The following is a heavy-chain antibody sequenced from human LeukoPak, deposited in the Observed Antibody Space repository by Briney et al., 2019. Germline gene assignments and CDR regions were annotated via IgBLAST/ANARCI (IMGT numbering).Heavy chain of an antibody. CDR3: ARDNFLYCSSSTCLFDY. CDR2: INPNYGDT. CDR1: GYTFTDYY. D-gene: IGHD2-2*01. V-gene: IGHV1-2*02. J-gene: IGHJ4*02. Sequence: ASVKVSCKASGYTFTDYYMHSVRQAPGQEFECMGWINPNYGDTNYTQKLQGRVTMTRDTSISTAQMAVSRMRSDDTAVYYCARDNFLYCSSSTCLFDYWGQGSLVTVSS.